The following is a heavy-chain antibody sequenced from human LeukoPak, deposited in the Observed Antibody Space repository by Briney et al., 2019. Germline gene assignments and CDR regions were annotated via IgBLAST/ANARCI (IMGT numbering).Heavy chain of an antibody. Sequence: RGESLKIPCKGSGYIFTTYRISWVRQMPGKGLEWMGRIDPSDSYTNYSPSFQGHVTISADKSISTAYLQWSSLKASDNAMYYCAGAGIAVAGNAEYFQHWGQGTLVTVSS. V-gene: IGHV5-10-1*01. CDR2: IDPSDSYT. J-gene: IGHJ1*01. CDR3: AGAGIAVAGNAEYFQH. CDR1: GYIFTTYR. D-gene: IGHD6-19*01.